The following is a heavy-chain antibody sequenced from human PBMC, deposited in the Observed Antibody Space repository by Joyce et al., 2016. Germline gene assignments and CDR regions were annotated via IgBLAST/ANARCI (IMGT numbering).Heavy chain of an antibody. J-gene: IGHJ4*02. CDR1: GGTFGSHT. CDR3: ARGHYHLDY. V-gene: IGHV1-69*02. Sequence: VKVSCKASGGTFGSHTFHWVRQGPGQGLEWLGRIIPNLDISTSAQKFQDRIAITADKSTTTLYVEMRRLSPDDTAVYYCARGHYHLDYWGQGTLVTVSS. D-gene: IGHD1-26*01. CDR2: IIPNLDIS.